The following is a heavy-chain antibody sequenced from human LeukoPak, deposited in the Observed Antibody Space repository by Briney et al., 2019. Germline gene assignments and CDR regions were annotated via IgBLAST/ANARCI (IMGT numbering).Heavy chain of an antibody. D-gene: IGHD3-22*01. Sequence: SETLSLTCTVSGGSISSYYWSWIRQPPGKGLEWIGYIYYSGSTNYNPSLKRRVTISVDTSKNQFSLKLSSVTAADTAVYYCARGAGWYDSRAYFDYWGQGTLVTVSS. CDR2: IYYSGST. CDR1: GGSISSYY. J-gene: IGHJ4*02. CDR3: ARGAGWYDSRAYFDY. V-gene: IGHV4-59*01.